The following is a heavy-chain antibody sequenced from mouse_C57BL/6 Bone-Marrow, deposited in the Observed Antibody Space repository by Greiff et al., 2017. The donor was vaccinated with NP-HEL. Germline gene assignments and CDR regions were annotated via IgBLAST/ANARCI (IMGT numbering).Heavy chain of an antibody. CDR3: ARGDYPHWYFDV. CDR2: INYDGSST. V-gene: IGHV5-16*01. D-gene: IGHD2-4*01. CDR1: GFTFSDYY. J-gene: IGHJ1*03. Sequence: EVKLMESEGGLVQPGSSMKLSCTASGFTFSDYYMAWVRQVPEKGLEWVANINYDGSSTYYLDSLKSRFTISRDNAKNILYLQMSSLKSEDTATYYCARGDYPHWYFDVWGTGTTVTVSS.